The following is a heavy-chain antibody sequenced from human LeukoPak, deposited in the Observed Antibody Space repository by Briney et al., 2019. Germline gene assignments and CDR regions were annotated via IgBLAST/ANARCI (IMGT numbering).Heavy chain of an antibody. Sequence: SETLSLTCTVSGGSISSGDYYWSWIRQPPGKGLEWIGYIYDSGNTYYNSSLKRRVTISLDTTENQFSLKLSSVTAADTAVYYCARDSVPYDFWSGYYIGNYYYYGMDVWGQGTTVTVSS. CDR3: ARDSVPYDFWSGYYIGNYYYYGMDV. V-gene: IGHV4-30-4*01. D-gene: IGHD3-3*01. J-gene: IGHJ6*02. CDR2: IYDSGNT. CDR1: GGSISSGDYY.